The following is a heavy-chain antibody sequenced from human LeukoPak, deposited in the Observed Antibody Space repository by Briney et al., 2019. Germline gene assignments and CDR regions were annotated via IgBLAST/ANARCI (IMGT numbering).Heavy chain of an antibody. CDR2: IGGSTSHI. CDR1: GFTFSTYS. J-gene: IGHJ4*02. Sequence: GGSLRLSCAASGFTFSTYSMNWVRQAPGKGLEWVSSIGGSTSHIYYADSVKGRFTISRDNTKNSLYLQMNGLRAEDTAVYFCARRLGDYGGLGFAFWGQGTLVTVSS. D-gene: IGHD4-17*01. CDR3: ARRLGDYGGLGFAF. V-gene: IGHV3-21*01.